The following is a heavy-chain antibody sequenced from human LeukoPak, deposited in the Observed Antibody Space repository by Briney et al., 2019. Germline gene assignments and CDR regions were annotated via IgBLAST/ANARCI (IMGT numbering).Heavy chain of an antibody. Sequence: SETLSLTCTVSGGSISSYYWSWIRQPPGKGLEWIGYIYYSGSTNYNPSLKSRVTISVDTSKNQFSLKLSSVTAANTAVYYCARGYYSNYVDYWGQGTLVTVSS. CDR3: ARGYYSNYVDY. V-gene: IGHV4-59*01. D-gene: IGHD4-11*01. J-gene: IGHJ4*02. CDR1: GGSISSYY. CDR2: IYYSGST.